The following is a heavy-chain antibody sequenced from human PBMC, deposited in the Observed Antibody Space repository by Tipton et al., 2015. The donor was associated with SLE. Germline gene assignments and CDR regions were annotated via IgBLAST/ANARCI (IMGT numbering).Heavy chain of an antibody. CDR1: GGSFSGYY. J-gene: IGHJ6*03. V-gene: IGHV4-34*01. CDR3: ARVPLVYYYYMDV. D-gene: IGHD2-8*02. CDR2: INHSRST. Sequence: TLSLTCAVYGGSFSGYYWSWIRQPPGKGLEWIGEINHSRSTNHNPSLKSRVTISVDTSKNQFSLRLSSVTAADTAVYYCARVPLVYYYYMDVWGKGTTVTVSS.